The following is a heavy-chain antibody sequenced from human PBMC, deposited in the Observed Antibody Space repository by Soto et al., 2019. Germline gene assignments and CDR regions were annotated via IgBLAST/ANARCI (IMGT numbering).Heavy chain of an antibody. Sequence: ASVKVSFKASGYTFPGYYMHWVRQAPGQGIEWMGWINPNSGGTNYAQKFQGRVTMTRDTSISTAYMELSRLRSDDTAVSYCARERGCSTSWLGGNCEYWGQGTQVTV. CDR1: GYTFPGYY. J-gene: IGHJ4*02. CDR2: INPNSGGT. CDR3: ARERGCSTSWLGGNCEY. V-gene: IGHV1-2*02. D-gene: IGHD6-13*01.